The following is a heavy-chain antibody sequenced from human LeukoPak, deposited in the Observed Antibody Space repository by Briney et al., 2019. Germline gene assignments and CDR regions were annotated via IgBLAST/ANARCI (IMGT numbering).Heavy chain of an antibody. D-gene: IGHD6-13*01. Sequence: SETLSLTCTVSGGSISSSSYYWGWIRQPPGKGLEWIGSIYYSGSTYYNPSLKSRVTISVDTSKNQFSLKLSSVTAADTAVYYCARPPLGQQQGGDYWGQGTLVTVSS. CDR1: GGSISSSSYY. CDR2: IYYSGST. CDR3: ARPPLGQQQGGDY. V-gene: IGHV4-39*07. J-gene: IGHJ4*02.